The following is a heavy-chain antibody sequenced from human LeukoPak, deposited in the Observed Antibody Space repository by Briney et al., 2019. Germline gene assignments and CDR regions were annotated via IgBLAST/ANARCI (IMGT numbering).Heavy chain of an antibody. J-gene: IGHJ5*02. CDR3: ARGIVVVPAAPLGLRSSWFDP. V-gene: IGHV1-46*01. Sequence: ASVKVSCKASGYTFTSYYMHWVRQAPGQGLEWMGIINPSGGSTSYAQKFQGRVTMTRDTSTSTVYMELSSLRSEDTAVYYCARGIVVVPAAPLGLRSSWFDPWGQGTLVTVSS. CDR1: GYTFTSYY. CDR2: INPSGGST. D-gene: IGHD2-2*01.